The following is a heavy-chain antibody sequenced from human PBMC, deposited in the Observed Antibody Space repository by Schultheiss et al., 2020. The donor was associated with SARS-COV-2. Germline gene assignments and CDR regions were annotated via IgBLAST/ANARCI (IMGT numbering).Heavy chain of an antibody. CDR2: FRPISGAT. J-gene: IGHJ4*02. CDR1: GYTFTGYY. D-gene: IGHD3-10*01. V-gene: IGHV1-2*07. Sequence: ASVKVSCKASGYTFTGYYIHWVRQAPGQGLEWMGWFRPISGATYLARKFEARVTMTGDTSINTAYMEVSGLTSDDTAVYYCARRGDLITMFLGVNFDHWGQGTLVTVSS. CDR3: ARRGDLITMFLGVNFDH.